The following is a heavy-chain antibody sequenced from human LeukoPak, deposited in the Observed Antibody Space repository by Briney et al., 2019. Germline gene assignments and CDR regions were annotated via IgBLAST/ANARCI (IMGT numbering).Heavy chain of an antibody. CDR3: ARAYYDFWSGYYRPDWFDP. V-gene: IGHV4-59*12. CDR2: MSYSGNT. Sequence: SETLSLTCTVSGASISDYYWSWIRQPPGKGLEWIGHMSYSGNTNCNPSLKSRVTISLDTSKNQFSLKLSSVTAADTAVYYCARAYYDFWSGYYRPDWFDPWGQGTLVTVSS. J-gene: IGHJ5*02. CDR1: GASISDYY. D-gene: IGHD3-3*01.